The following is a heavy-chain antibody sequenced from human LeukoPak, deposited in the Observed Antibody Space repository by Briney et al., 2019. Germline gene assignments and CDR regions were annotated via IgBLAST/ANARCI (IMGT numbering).Heavy chain of an antibody. V-gene: IGHV3-21*01. D-gene: IGHD4-23*01. Sequence: GGSLRLSCAASGFTFSSYSMNWVRQAPGKGLEWVSSISSSSYIYYADSVKGRFTISRDNAKNSLYLQMNSLRAEDTAVYYCARAYGGNSGFFDYWGQGTLVTVSS. CDR3: ARAYGGNSGFFDY. CDR2: ISSSSYI. J-gene: IGHJ4*02. CDR1: GFTFSSYS.